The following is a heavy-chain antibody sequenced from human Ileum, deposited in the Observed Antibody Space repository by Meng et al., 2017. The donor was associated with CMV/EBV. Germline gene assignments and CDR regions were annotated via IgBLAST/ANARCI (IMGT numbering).Heavy chain of an antibody. V-gene: IGHV4-4*02. D-gene: IGHD3-16*01. Sequence: QMQLQESGPVLVRPSRTLSLTCVVSGGSLIGTNWWNWVRQPPGGGLEWIGEILHSGASNYNPSLKSRATISIDNSKNQFSLRLTSVTVADTAVYFCADPPAGLWGQGVLVTVSS. CDR3: ADPPAGL. CDR2: ILHSGAS. J-gene: IGHJ4*02. CDR1: GGSLIGTNW.